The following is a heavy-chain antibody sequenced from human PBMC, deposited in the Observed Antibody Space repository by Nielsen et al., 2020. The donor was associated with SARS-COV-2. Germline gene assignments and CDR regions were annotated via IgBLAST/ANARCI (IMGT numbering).Heavy chain of an antibody. CDR2: ISSNGGST. D-gene: IGHD2-2*01. CDR1: GFTFSSYA. Sequence: GESLKISCAASGFTFSSYAMHWVRQAPGKGLEYVSAISSNGGSTYYADSVKGRFTISRDNSKNTLYLQMSSLRAEDTAVYYCVKGRVRYQLPELDYWGQGTLVTVSS. J-gene: IGHJ4*02. CDR3: VKGRVRYQLPELDY. V-gene: IGHV3-64D*09.